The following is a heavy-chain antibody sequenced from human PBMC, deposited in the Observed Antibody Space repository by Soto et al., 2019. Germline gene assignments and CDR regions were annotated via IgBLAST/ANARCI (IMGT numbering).Heavy chain of an antibody. J-gene: IGHJ6*02. CDR2: ISYDGSNK. D-gene: IGHD6-13*01. CDR1: GFTFSSYG. V-gene: IGHV3-30*18. Sequence: QVQLVESGGGGVQPGRSLRLSCAASGFTFSSYGMHWVRQAPGKGLEWVAVISYDGSNKYYADSVKGRFTISRDNSKNTMYLLMNSLRAENTAVYYCAKDSRREYSSIWYLVYYYYGMDVCCQGTTVTVSS. CDR3: AKDSRREYSSIWYLVYYYYGMDV.